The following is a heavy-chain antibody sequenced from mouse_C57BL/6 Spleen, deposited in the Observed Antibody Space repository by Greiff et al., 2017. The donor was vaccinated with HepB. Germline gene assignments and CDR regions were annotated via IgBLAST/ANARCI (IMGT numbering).Heavy chain of an antibody. CDR2: ISYDGSN. Sequence: DVKLVESGPGLVKPSQSLSLTCSVTGYSITSGYYWNWIRQFPGNKLEWMGYISYDGSNNYNPSLKNRISITRDTSKNQFFLKLNSVTTEDTATYYCARDGGPYGYDRYFDYWGQGTTLTVSS. CDR1: GYSITSGYY. J-gene: IGHJ2*01. D-gene: IGHD2-2*01. V-gene: IGHV3-6*01. CDR3: ARDGGPYGYDRYFDY.